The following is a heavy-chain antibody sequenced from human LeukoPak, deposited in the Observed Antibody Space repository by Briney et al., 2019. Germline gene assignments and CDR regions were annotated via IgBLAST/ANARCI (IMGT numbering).Heavy chain of an antibody. V-gene: IGHV4-34*01. Sequence: SEALSLTGAGCGGSFSSDYYSGIRQHPAKQLEGVGGINNSGSTNYNPSLKSRVTISVDTSKNQFSLKLSSVTAADTAVYYCARGRDFWSGYLGFDPWGQGTLVTVSS. CDR1: GGSFSSDY. D-gene: IGHD3-3*01. CDR2: INNSGST. J-gene: IGHJ5*02. CDR3: ARGRDFWSGYLGFDP.